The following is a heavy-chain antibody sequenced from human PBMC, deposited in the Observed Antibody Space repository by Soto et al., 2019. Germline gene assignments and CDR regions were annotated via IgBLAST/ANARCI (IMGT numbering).Heavy chain of an antibody. D-gene: IGHD5-18*01. CDR1: GGSFSGYF. V-gene: IGHV4-34*12. J-gene: IGHJ4*02. CDR3: ERARDTYGFFPSSY. Sequence: QVQLQQWGAGLLKPSETLSLSCAVYGGSFSGYFWTWIRQPQGKGLEWIGEIIHSGSTNYNPSLKSRVTISVDTSKKQFSLQLSSVTAADTAVYYCERARDTYGFFPSSYWGQGTLVTVSS. CDR2: IIHSGST.